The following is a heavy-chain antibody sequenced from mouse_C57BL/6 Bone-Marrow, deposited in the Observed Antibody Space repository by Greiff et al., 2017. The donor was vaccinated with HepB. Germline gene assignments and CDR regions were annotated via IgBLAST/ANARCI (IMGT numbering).Heavy chain of an antibody. CDR2: INPYNGGT. CDR3: ASTPYYFDY. Sequence: VQLKESGPVLVKPGASVKMSCKASGYTFTDYYMNWVKQSHGKSLEWIGVINPYNGGTSYNQKFKGKATLTVDKSSSTAYMELNSLTSEDSAVYYCASTPYYFDYWGQGTTLTVSS. V-gene: IGHV1-19*01. J-gene: IGHJ2*01. CDR1: GYTFTDYY.